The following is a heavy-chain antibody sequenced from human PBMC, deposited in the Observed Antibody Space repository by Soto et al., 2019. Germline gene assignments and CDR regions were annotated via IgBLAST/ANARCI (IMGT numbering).Heavy chain of an antibody. Sequence: SETLSLTCAVYGGSFIGYYWSWIRQPPGKGLEWIGEINHSGSTNYNPSLKSRVTISVDTSKNQFSLKLSSVTAADTAVYYCARGVGYDFWSGYYYYYYMDVWGKGTTVTVSS. CDR2: INHSGST. D-gene: IGHD3-3*01. CDR3: ARGVGYDFWSGYYYYYYMDV. CDR1: GGSFIGYY. J-gene: IGHJ6*03. V-gene: IGHV4-34*01.